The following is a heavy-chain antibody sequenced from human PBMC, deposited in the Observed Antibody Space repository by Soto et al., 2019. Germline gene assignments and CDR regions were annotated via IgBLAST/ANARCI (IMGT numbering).Heavy chain of an antibody. Sequence: LSLPCTVSGESISSGGYYLTWIRQHPGEGLEWIGYIDNSGNTYYKPSLDSRVVMSVDASKNRFSLRLNSVTAADTAVYYCARDLGSNQWFFDNWSHGTLVTVSS. CDR3: ARDLGSNQWFFDN. V-gene: IGHV4-31*03. CDR2: IDNSGNT. CDR1: GESISSGGYY. D-gene: IGHD3-22*01. J-gene: IGHJ4*03.